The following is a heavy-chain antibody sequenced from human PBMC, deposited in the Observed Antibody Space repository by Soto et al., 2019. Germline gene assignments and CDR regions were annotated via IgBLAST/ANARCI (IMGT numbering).Heavy chain of an antibody. CDR3: ASSGWWYFDY. Sequence: SETLSLTCTVSGRSISSSSYYWGWIRQPPGKGLEWIGSIYYSGSTYYNPSLKSRVTISVDTSKNQFSLKLSSVTAADTAVYYCASSGWWYFDYWGQGTLVTVS. J-gene: IGHJ4*02. CDR2: IYYSGST. V-gene: IGHV4-39*01. CDR1: GRSISSSSYY. D-gene: IGHD6-19*01.